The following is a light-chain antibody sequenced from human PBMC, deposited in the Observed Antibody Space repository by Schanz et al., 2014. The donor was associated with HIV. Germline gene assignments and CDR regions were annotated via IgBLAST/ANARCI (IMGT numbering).Light chain of an antibody. CDR2: GAS. J-gene: IGKJ3*01. CDR1: QTVSSSS. CDR3: HHYGGS. Sequence: EIVLTQSPATLSVSPGERATLSCRASQTVSSSSLAWYQQKPGQSPRLLIYGASSRATGIPDRFSGSGSGADFTLTISGLEPEDFAVYYCHHYGGSFGPGTTVDYK. V-gene: IGKV3-20*01.